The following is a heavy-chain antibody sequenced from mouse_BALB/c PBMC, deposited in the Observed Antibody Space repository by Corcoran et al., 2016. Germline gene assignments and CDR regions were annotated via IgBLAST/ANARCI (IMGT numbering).Heavy chain of an antibody. CDR1: GYSFTGYT. CDR3: ARCSSYVGYYAMDY. D-gene: IGHD1-1*01. CDR2: INPYNGGT. V-gene: IGHV1-18*01. J-gene: IGHJ4*01. Sequence: EVQLQQSGPELVKPGASMKISCKASGYSFTGYTMNWVKQSHGKNLEWIGLINPYNGGTSYNQKFKGKATLTVDKSSSTSYMELLSLTSEDSAVYYCARCSSYVGYYAMDYWGQGTSVTVSS.